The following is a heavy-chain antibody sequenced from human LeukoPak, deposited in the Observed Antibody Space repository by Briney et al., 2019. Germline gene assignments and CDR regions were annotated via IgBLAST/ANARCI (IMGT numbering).Heavy chain of an antibody. J-gene: IGHJ4*02. D-gene: IGHD3-10*01. CDR3: ARRQGFIIPTSPPAY. CDR1: GYSFTTYW. CDR2: IYPGDSDT. Sequence: GESLQISCRGSGYSFTTYWIGWVRQMPGKGLEWMGIIYPGDSDTRYTPSFQGQVTLSADKSINTAYLQWSSLKASDTPFYYCARRQGFIIPTSPPAYGGQGTLFT. V-gene: IGHV5-51*01.